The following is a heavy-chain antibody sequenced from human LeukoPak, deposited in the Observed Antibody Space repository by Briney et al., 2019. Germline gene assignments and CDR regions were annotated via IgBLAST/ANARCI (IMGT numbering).Heavy chain of an antibody. CDR1: GGSVSSSSYY. D-gene: IGHD4-23*01. V-gene: IGHV4-39*01. Sequence: SETLSLTCTVSGGSVSSSSYYWGWIRQPPGKELEWIGSIYYSGSTYYNPSLKSRVTISVDTSKNQFSLKLSSVTAADTAVYYCANSANYGGNSGYFDYWGQGTLVTVSS. CDR3: ANSANYGGNSGYFDY. CDR2: IYYSGST. J-gene: IGHJ4*02.